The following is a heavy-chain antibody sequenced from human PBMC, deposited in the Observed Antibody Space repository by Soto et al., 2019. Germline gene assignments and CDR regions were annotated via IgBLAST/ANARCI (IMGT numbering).Heavy chain of an antibody. Sequence: QVQLVQSGAEEKKPGASVKVSCKASGYTFTGYAMHWVRQAPGQRLEWMGWINAGSGNTKDSQKFQGKVTITRDTSASTANMELSSLRAEDTAVYYCARAVAVAADFDYWGQGTLVTVSS. J-gene: IGHJ4*02. CDR2: INAGSGNT. V-gene: IGHV1-3*05. CDR3: ARAVAVAADFDY. CDR1: GYTFTGYA. D-gene: IGHD6-19*01.